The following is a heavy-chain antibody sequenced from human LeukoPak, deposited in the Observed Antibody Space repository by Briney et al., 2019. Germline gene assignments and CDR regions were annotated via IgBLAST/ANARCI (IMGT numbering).Heavy chain of an antibody. J-gene: IGHJ4*02. Sequence: GGSLRLSCAASGLTFNNYAMDWVRQAPGRGLEWVSTISGSGGSTYYVDSVKGRFTISRDNSKNTLYLQMNSLRTEDTAIYYCAKRPYRGNSDYWGQGTLVTVSS. CDR3: AKRPYRGNSDY. V-gene: IGHV3-23*01. D-gene: IGHD5-12*01. CDR1: GLTFNNYA. CDR2: ISGSGGST.